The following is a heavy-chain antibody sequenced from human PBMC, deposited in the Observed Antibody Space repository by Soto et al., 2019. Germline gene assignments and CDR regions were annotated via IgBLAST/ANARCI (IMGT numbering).Heavy chain of an antibody. CDR1: GFTFSSYA. V-gene: IGHV3-30-3*01. J-gene: IGHJ4*02. Sequence: PGGSLRLSCAASGFTFSSYAMHWVRQAPGKGLEWVAVISYDGSNKYYADSVKGRFTISRDNSKNTLYLQMNSLRAEDTAVYYCAREGDSSSSLSGTFGILDYWGQGTLVTVSS. CDR3: AREGDSSSSLSGTFGILDY. D-gene: IGHD6-6*01. CDR2: ISYDGSNK.